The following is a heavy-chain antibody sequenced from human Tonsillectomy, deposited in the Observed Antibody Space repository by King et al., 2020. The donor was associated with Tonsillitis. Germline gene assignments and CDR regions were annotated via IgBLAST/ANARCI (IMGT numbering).Heavy chain of an antibody. CDR3: ARQRDSSGYYNSAFDI. D-gene: IGHD3-22*01. Sequence: VQLVESGAEVKKPGESLKISCKGSGYSFTTYWIGWVRQMPGKGLEWMGIIYPSDSDTRYSPSFQGQVTIPADKSISTAYLQWSSLKASDTAMYYCARQRDSSGYYNSAFDIWGQGTLVTVSS. CDR1: GYSFTTYW. V-gene: IGHV5-51*01. J-gene: IGHJ3*02. CDR2: IYPSDSDT.